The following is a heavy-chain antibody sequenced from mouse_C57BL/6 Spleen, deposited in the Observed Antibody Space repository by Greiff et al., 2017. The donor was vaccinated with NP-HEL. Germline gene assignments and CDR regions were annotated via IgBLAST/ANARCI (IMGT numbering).Heavy chain of an antibody. Sequence: VQLQQSDAELVKPGASVKISCKVSGYTFTDHTIHWMKQRPEQGLEWIGYIYPRDGSTKYNEKFKGKATLTADKSSSTAYMQLHSLTAEDSAVYFCARDYGSSYWYFEVWGTGATVTVSS. V-gene: IGHV1-78*01. J-gene: IGHJ1*03. CDR3: ARDYGSSYWYFEV. CDR2: IYPRDGST. CDR1: GYTFTDHT. D-gene: IGHD1-1*01.